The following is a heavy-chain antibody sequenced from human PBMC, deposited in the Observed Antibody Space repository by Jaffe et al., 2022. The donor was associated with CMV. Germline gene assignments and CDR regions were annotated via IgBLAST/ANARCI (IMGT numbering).Heavy chain of an antibody. CDR2: IYPGDSDT. CDR3: ARRTGDPISPMGPYYFDY. D-gene: IGHD1-1*01. J-gene: IGHJ4*02. Sequence: EVQLVQSGAEVKKPGESLKISCKGSGYSFTSYWIGWVRQMPGKGLEWMGIIYPGDSDTRYSPSFQGQVTISADKSISTAYLQWSSLKASDTAMYYCARRTGDPISPMGPYYFDYWGQGTLVTVSS. V-gene: IGHV5-51*01. CDR1: GYSFTSYW.